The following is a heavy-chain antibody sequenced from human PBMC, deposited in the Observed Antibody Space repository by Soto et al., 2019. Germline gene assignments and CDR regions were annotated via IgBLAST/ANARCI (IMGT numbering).Heavy chain of an antibody. CDR1: GGSFSGYY. CDR3: AREKLWFGELSGLDY. J-gene: IGHJ4*02. V-gene: IGHV4-34*01. D-gene: IGHD3-10*01. CDR2: INHSGST. Sequence: PSETLPLTCAVYGGSFSGYYWIWIRQPTGKGLEWIGEINHSGSTNYNPSLKSRVTISVDTSKNQFSLKLSSVTAADTAVYYCAREKLWFGELSGLDYWGQGTLVTVSS.